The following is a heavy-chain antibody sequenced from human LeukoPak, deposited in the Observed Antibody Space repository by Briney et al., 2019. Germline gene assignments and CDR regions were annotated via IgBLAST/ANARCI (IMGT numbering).Heavy chain of an antibody. CDR3: ARRFCSSAGCHRTFNYFDP. CDR2: IYYSGTT. J-gene: IGHJ5*02. D-gene: IGHD2-2*01. Sequence: SETLSLTCTVSGDSINDYYWTWIRQPPGKRLEWIGYIYYSGTTTYNPSLRSRVTISLGTSKNQFSLKLSSVTAADTAVYYCARRFCSSAGCHRTFNYFDPWGQGTLVTVSS. V-gene: IGHV4-59*01. CDR1: GDSINDYY.